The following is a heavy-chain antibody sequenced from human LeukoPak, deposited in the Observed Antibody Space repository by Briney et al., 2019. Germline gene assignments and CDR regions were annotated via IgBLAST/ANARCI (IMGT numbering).Heavy chain of an antibody. Sequence: GGSLRLSCAASGFTFSSYWMSWVRQAPGKGLEWVANIKQDGSEKYYVDSVKGRFTISRDNAKNSLYLQMNSLRAEDTAVYYCAGVAVAGSYYFDYWGQGTLVTVSS. D-gene: IGHD6-19*01. CDR2: IKQDGSEK. V-gene: IGHV3-7*04. CDR1: GFTFSSYW. J-gene: IGHJ4*02. CDR3: AGVAVAGSYYFDY.